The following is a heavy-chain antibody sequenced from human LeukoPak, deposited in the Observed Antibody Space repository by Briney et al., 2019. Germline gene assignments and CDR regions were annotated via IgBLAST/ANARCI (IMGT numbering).Heavy chain of an antibody. CDR3: ARVNRGPFDY. Sequence: PSETLSLTCTVSGGSISSYYWSWIRQPPGKGLEWIGYIYYRGSPNSTPSLKSRVTISVDTSKNQFSLKLSSVTAADTAVYYCARVNRGPFDYWGQGTLVTVSS. V-gene: IGHV4-59*01. CDR1: GGSISSYY. CDR2: IYYRGSP. D-gene: IGHD3-10*01. J-gene: IGHJ4*02.